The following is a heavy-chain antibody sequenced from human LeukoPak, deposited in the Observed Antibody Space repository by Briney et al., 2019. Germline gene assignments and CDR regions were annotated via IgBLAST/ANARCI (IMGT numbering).Heavy chain of an antibody. CDR2: IYHSGST. CDR3: VRIGRPRRTPFDP. Sequence: SETLSLTCTVSGYSISSGYYWGWIRQPPGKGLEWIGSIYHSGSTYYNPSLKSRVTISVDTSKNQFSLKLSSVTAADTAVYYCVRIGRPRRTPFDPWGQGTLVTVSS. J-gene: IGHJ5*02. CDR1: GYSISSGYY. D-gene: IGHD1-26*01. V-gene: IGHV4-38-2*02.